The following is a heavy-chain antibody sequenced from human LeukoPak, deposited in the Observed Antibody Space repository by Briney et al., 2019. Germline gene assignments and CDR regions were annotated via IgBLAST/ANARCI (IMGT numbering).Heavy chain of an antibody. V-gene: IGHV3-49*03. J-gene: IGHJ4*02. Sequence: PGGSLRLSCAASGFTFSSYAMSWFRQAPGKGLEWVGFIRSKAYGGTTEYAASVKGRFTISRDDSKSIAYLQMNSLKTEDTAVHYCIRAVRTPDYWGQGTLVTVSS. CDR1: GFTFSSYA. CDR3: IRAVRTPDY. D-gene: IGHD1-14*01. CDR2: IRSKAYGGTT.